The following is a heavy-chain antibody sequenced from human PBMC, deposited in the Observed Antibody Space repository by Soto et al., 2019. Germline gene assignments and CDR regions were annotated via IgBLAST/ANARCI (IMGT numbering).Heavy chain of an antibody. CDR2: INTRTGST. CDR1: GYSFTSYY. CDR3: ARGYCSGDSCYPGYFDY. Sequence: QVQLVQSGAEVKKPGASVKVSCKASGYSFTSYYIHGVRHAPGQGLEWRGIINTRTGSTTYAQKFQGRVTMTRDTSTTTVYMELSSLRSEETAVYYCARGYCSGDSCYPGYFDYWGQGALVTDSS. J-gene: IGHJ4*02. D-gene: IGHD2-15*01. V-gene: IGHV1-46*01.